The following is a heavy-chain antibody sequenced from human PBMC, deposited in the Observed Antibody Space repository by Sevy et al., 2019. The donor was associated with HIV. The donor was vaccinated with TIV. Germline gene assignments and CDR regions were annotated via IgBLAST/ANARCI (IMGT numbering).Heavy chain of an antibody. Sequence: GGSLRLSCAASGFTFSSYAMHWVRQAPGKGLEWVAVISYDGSNKYYADSVKGRFTISRDNSKNTLYLQMNSLRAEDTAGYYCARDRISGGGFDPWGQGTLVTVSS. CDR1: GFTFSSYA. CDR3: ARDRISGGGFDP. D-gene: IGHD3-10*01. V-gene: IGHV3-30-3*01. J-gene: IGHJ5*02. CDR2: ISYDGSNK.